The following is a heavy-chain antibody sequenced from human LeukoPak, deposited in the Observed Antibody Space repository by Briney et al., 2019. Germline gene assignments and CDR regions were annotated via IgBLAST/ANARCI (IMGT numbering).Heavy chain of an antibody. CDR2: IYYSGST. Sequence: PSETLSLTCTVSGASISSYYWSWIRQPPGKGLEWIGYIYYSGSTNYNPSLKRRVTISVDTSKNQFSLRLSSVTAADTAVYYCARATKDAFDIWGQGTMVTVSS. CDR1: GASISSYY. J-gene: IGHJ3*02. CDR3: ARATKDAFDI. V-gene: IGHV4-59*01.